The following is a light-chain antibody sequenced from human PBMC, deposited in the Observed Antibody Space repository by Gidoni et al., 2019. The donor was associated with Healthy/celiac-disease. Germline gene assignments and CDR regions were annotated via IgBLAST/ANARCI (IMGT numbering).Light chain of an antibody. CDR2: AAY. V-gene: IGKV1-39*01. CDR3: QQSYSTPLT. J-gene: IGKJ4*01. Sequence: QMTQSPSSLSASVGDRLTLTCRASQSISSYLNWSQPKPGKAPKLLIYAAYSWQSWFPSSFSGSGSGTDFNLTISSLQPEDFATYYCQQSYSTPLTFGGGTKVEIK. CDR1: QSISSY.